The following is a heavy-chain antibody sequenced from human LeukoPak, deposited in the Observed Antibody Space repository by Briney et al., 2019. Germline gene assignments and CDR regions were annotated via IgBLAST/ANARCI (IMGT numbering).Heavy chain of an antibody. D-gene: IGHD3-10*01. CDR3: ARASDITMVRGVKPHYYYYYMDV. CDR1: GYTLTELS. Sequence: ASVKVSCKVSGYTLTELSMHWVRQAPGKGLEWMGGFDPEDGGTIYAQKFQGRVTITADESTSTAYMELSSLRSEDTAVYYCARASDITMVRGVKPHYYYYYMDVWGKGTTVTISS. CDR2: FDPEDGGT. V-gene: IGHV1-24*01. J-gene: IGHJ6*03.